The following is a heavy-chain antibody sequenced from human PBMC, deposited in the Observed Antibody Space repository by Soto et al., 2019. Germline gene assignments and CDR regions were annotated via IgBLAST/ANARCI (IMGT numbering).Heavy chain of an antibody. V-gene: IGHV3-23*01. J-gene: IGHJ4*02. CDR2: ISDSGGST. Sequence: EVQLLESGGGLVQPGGSLRLSCAASGFAFNSYAMNWVRQAPGKGLEWVSVISDSGGSTYDADSVKGRFTISRDNSKNTLYLQMNSLRAEDTAIYYCTKDGGSGTYPEYWGQGTLVTVSS. D-gene: IGHD1-26*01. CDR1: GFAFNSYA. CDR3: TKDGGSGTYPEY.